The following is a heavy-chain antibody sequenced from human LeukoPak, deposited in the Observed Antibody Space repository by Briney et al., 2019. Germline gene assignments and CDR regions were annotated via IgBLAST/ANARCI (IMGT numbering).Heavy chain of an antibody. CDR2: ISSSSSYI. CDR1: GFTFSSYS. V-gene: IGHV3-21*01. Sequence: AGGSLRLSCAASGFTFSSYSMNWVRQAPGKGLEWVSSISSSSSYIYYADSVKGRFTISRDNAKNSLYLQMNSLRAEDTAVYYCARDDSRIYYFDYWGRGTLVTVSS. CDR3: ARDDSRIYYFDY. J-gene: IGHJ4*02. D-gene: IGHD3-22*01.